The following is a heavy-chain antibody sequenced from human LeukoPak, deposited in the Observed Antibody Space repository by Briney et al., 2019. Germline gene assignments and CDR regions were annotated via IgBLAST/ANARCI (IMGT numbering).Heavy chain of an antibody. V-gene: IGHV3-48*01. D-gene: IGHD5-12*01. CDR2: IGISSGNT. CDR1: GFNFIDYS. Sequence: QPGGSLRLSCAASGFNFIDYSMNWVRQAPGEGLEWISYIGISSGNTKYADSVKGRFTISRDKARNSLYLQMNSLRVEDTAMYYCARDHRYAFDNWGHGTLVTVSS. CDR3: ARDHRYAFDN. J-gene: IGHJ4*01.